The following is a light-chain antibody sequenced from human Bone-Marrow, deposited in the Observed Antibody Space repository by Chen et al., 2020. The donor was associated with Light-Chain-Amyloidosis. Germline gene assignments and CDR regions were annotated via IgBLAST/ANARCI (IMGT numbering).Light chain of an antibody. CDR3: QSADSSGTYEEI. CDR1: DLPTKY. Sequence: SYELTQPPSVSVSPGQTARITCSGDDLPTKYAYWYQQKPGQAPVLVIHRDTERPSGISERFSGSSSGTPATLTIRGVQAEDAADYHCQSADSSGTYEEIFGGGTKLTVL. V-gene: IGLV3-25*03. J-gene: IGLJ2*01. CDR2: RDT.